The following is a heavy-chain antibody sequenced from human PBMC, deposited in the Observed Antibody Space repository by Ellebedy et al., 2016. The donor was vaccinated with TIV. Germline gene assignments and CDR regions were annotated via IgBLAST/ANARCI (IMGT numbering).Heavy chain of an antibody. D-gene: IGHD2-2*01. J-gene: IGHJ3*02. CDR2: IYYTGNT. Sequence: SETLSLXXSVSGGSLSSGDYYWTWIRQSPGKGLEWIGYIYYTGNTYYNPSLKSRLTISVDTSKSQFSLTLTSVTAADTALYYCAVESSASDAFEIWGQGTMVTVSS. CDR1: GGSLSSGDYY. CDR3: AVESSASDAFEI. V-gene: IGHV4-30-4*01.